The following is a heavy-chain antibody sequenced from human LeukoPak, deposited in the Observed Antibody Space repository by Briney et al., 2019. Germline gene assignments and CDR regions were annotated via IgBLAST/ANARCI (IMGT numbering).Heavy chain of an antibody. V-gene: IGHV6-1*01. CDR1: GDSVSSNSAA. Sequence: SQTLSLTCAISGDSVSSNSAAWNWIRQSPSRGLEWLGRTYYRSKWYNEYAISVKSRITINADTSMHQFSLHLKSVTPDDTAVYYCARVRLPEAGGNWFDPWGQGTLVTVSS. CDR2: TYYRSKWYN. CDR3: ARVRLPEAGGNWFDP. J-gene: IGHJ5*02. D-gene: IGHD1-14*01.